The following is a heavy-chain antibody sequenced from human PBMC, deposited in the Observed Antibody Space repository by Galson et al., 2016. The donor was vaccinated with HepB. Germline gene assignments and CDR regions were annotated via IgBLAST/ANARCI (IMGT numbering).Heavy chain of an antibody. CDR2: IYHSGST. V-gene: IGHV4-4*02. Sequence: ETLSLTCDVSGASITFSNWWSWVRQPPEKGLEWIGEIYHSGSTNYNPSLRSRVTISMDKSKNQFSLNLSSVTAADTAVYYCARVPTRVACGGECSSTDYWGQGTQVIVSS. CDR3: ARVPTRVACGGECSSTDY. D-gene: IGHD2-21*01. CDR1: GASITFSNW. J-gene: IGHJ4*02.